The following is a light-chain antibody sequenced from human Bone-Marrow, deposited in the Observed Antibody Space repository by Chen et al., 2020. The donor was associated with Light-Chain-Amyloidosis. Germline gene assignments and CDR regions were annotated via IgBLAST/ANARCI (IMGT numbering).Light chain of an antibody. Sequence: QSAMTQPASVSGTPGQSITTDCTGTSSDVGGDNHVSWYQQHPDKAPKLMIYEVTNRPSCVPVRFSGSKTATTSTLTIPGLQTEDESDYFCSSYTITNTLVFGSGTRVTVL. J-gene: IGLJ1*01. CDR2: EVT. CDR3: SSYTITNTLV. CDR1: SSDVGGDNH. V-gene: IGLV2-14*01.